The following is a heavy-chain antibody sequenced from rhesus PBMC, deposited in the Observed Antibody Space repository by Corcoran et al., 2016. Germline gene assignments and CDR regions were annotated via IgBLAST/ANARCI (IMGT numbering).Heavy chain of an antibody. CDR1: GYSISSNY. V-gene: IGHV4S14*01. CDR2: IYGSGGSN. Sequence: QVQLQESGPGLVKPSETLSLTCAVSGYSISSNYWNWIRQPPGKGLEWIGSIYGSGGSNSLTPSLKSRVTLSVDTSKNQFSLKLSSVTAADTAVYYCAKARSWNEYFEFWGQGALVTVSS. CDR3: AKARSWNEYFEF. J-gene: IGHJ1*01. D-gene: IGHD1-14*01.